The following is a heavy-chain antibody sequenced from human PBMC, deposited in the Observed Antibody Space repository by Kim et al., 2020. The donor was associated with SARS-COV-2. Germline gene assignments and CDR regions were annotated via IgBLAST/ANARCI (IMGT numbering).Heavy chain of an antibody. CDR2: INPSGGST. J-gene: IGHJ4*02. D-gene: IGHD3-10*01. Sequence: ASVKVSCKASGYTFTSYYMHWVRQAPGQGLEWMGIINPSGGSTSYAQKFQGRVTMTRDTSTSTGYMELSSLRSEDTAVYYCARERITMVRGVIKDYWGQGTMVNV. V-gene: IGHV1-46*01. CDR1: GYTFTSYY. CDR3: ARERITMVRGVIKDY.